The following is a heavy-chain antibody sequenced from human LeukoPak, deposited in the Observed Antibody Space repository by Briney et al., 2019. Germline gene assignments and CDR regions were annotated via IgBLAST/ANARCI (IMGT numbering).Heavy chain of an antibody. CDR2: ISSSSSYI. CDR3: ARDGAVTNSRYFAY. V-gene: IGHV3-21*01. J-gene: IGHJ4*02. Sequence: PGGSLKLSCVDSGFTFTTYSMNWIRQVPGQGLHGLTPISSSSSYIYYGRSVKSRFTISRDNAKNSLYLQMNSLRGEDTAVYYCARDGAVTNSRYFAYWGQGTLVTVSS. CDR1: GFTFTTYS. D-gene: IGHD4-17*01.